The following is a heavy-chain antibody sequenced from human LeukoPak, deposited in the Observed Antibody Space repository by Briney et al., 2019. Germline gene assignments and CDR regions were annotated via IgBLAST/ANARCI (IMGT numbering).Heavy chain of an antibody. Sequence: ASVKVSRKASGYTFSSYAINWVRQAPGQGLEWMGWISAYNGNTNYAQNFQGRVTMTTDTSTSTAYMELRSLRSDDTAVYYCAREGWYYGSGNYYWFDPWGQGTLVTVSS. J-gene: IGHJ5*02. CDR2: ISAYNGNT. V-gene: IGHV1-18*01. CDR1: GYTFSSYA. D-gene: IGHD3-10*01. CDR3: AREGWYYGSGNYYWFDP.